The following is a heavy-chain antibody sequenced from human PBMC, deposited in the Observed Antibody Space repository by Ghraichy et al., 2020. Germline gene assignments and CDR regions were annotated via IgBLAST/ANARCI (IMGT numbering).Heavy chain of an antibody. Sequence: GSLRLSCAASGFTFSSYAMSWVRQAPGKGLEWVSAISGSGGSTYYADSVKGRFTISRDNSKNTLYLQMNSLRAEDTAVYYCAKDQPPYYDFWSGYYTGTYYMDVWGKGTTVTVSS. CDR3: AKDQPPYYDFWSGYYTGTYYMDV. D-gene: IGHD3-3*01. CDR1: GFTFSSYA. V-gene: IGHV3-23*01. CDR2: ISGSGGST. J-gene: IGHJ6*03.